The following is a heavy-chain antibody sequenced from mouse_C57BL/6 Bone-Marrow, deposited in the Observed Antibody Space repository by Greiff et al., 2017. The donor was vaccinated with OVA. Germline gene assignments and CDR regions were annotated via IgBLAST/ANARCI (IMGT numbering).Heavy chain of an antibody. V-gene: IGHV1-63*01. J-gene: IGHJ3*01. Sequence: QVQLQQSGAELVRPGTSVKMSCKASGYTFTNYWIGWAKQRPGHGLEWIGDIYPGGGYTNYNEKFKGKATLTAAQSSSTAYMQFSSLTSEDSAIYYCAREGRYGPFAYWGQGTLVTVSA. D-gene: IGHD2-10*02. CDR3: AREGRYGPFAY. CDR2: IYPGGGYT. CDR1: GYTFTNYW.